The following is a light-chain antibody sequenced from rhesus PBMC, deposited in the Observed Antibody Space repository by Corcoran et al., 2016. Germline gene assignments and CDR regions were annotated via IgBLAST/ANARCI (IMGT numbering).Light chain of an antibody. Sequence: DIQMTQSPSSLSASVGDRITITCRASENVNNYLNWYQQKPGKAPKLLIYKASTLQSGVPSRFSGSGSGKDYTFTINSLQSEDVATYYCQHNYGTPLTFGGGTKVEIK. CDR3: QHNYGTPLT. CDR2: KAS. CDR1: ENVNNY. V-gene: IGKV1-74*01. J-gene: IGKJ4*01.